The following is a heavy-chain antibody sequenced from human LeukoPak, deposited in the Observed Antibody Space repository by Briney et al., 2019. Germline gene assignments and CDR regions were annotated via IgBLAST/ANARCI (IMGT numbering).Heavy chain of an antibody. Sequence: GGSLRLSCAASGFTFSSYGMSWVRPAPGTGVEWVPAICGSGGSTYYADSVKGRFTISRDNSKNTLYLQMNSLRSEDTAVYYCARVSLDYGSGSYRNAQNWFDPWGQGTLVTVSS. D-gene: IGHD3-10*01. CDR3: ARVSLDYGSGSYRNAQNWFDP. CDR2: ICGSGGST. CDR1: GFTFSSYG. J-gene: IGHJ5*02. V-gene: IGHV3-23*01.